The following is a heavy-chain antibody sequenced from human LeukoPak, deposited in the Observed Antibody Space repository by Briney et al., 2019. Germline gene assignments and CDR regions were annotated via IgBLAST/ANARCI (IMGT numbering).Heavy chain of an antibody. CDR2: IWYDGSNK. V-gene: IGHV3-33*01. D-gene: IGHD3-22*01. CDR1: GFTFSSYG. J-gene: IGHJ4*02. CDR3: ARDQGYDSSGPDY. Sequence: GGSMRLSCAASGFTFSSYGMHWVRQAPGKGLEWVAVIWYDGSNKYYADSVKGRFTISRDNSKNTLYLQMNSLRAEDTAVYYCARDQGYDSSGPDYWGQGTLVTVPS.